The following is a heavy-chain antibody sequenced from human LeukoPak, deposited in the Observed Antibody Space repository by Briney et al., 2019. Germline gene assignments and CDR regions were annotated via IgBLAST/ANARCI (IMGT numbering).Heavy chain of an antibody. CDR3: ARCPYYYYYGMDV. J-gene: IGHJ6*02. CDR1: GYSFTNYW. CDR2: IYPGDSET. Sequence: GESLKISCKGSGYSFTNYWVAWVRQMPGKGLEWMGIIYPGDSETRYSPSFQGQVTISVDKSISTAYLQWSSLQASDTAMYYCARCPYYYYYGMDVWGQGTTVTVSS. V-gene: IGHV5-51*01.